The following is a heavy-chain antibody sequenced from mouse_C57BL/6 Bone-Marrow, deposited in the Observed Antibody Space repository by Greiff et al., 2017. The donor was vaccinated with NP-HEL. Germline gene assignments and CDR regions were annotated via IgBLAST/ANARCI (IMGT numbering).Heavy chain of an antibody. CDR2: IRSKSSNYAT. CDR3: VIDSSGYGSYAMDY. Sequence: DVKLVESGGGLVQPKGSLKLSCAASGFTFNTYAMHWVRQAPGKGLEWVARIRSKSSNYATYYADSVKDRFTISRDDSQSMLYLQMNNLKTEDTAMYYCVIDSSGYGSYAMDYWGQGTSVTVSS. D-gene: IGHD3-2*02. V-gene: IGHV10-3*01. J-gene: IGHJ4*01. CDR1: GFTFNTYA.